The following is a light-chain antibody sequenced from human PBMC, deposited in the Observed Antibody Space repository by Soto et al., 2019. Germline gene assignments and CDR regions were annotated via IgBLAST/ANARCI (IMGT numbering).Light chain of an antibody. Sequence: QSALTQPPSASGSPGQSVTISCTGXXXDVGGYNYVSWYQQHPGKAPKLMIYEVSKRPSGVPDRFSGSKSGNTASLTVSGLQAEDEADYYCSSYAGSNNVVFGGGTKLTVL. CDR3: SSYAGSNNVV. CDR1: XXDVGGYNY. J-gene: IGLJ2*01. CDR2: EVS. V-gene: IGLV2-8*01.